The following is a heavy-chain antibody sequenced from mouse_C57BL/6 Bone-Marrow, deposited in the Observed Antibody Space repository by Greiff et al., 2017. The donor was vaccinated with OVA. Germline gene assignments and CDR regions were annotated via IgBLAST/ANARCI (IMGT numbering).Heavy chain of an antibody. J-gene: IGHJ1*03. CDR2: IRSKSNNYAT. CDR1: GFSFNTYA. CDR3: VRDYYGSSYGTYWYFDV. V-gene: IGHV10-1*01. D-gene: IGHD1-1*01. Sequence: EVQVVESGGGLVQPKGSLKLSCAASGFSFNTYAMNWVRQAPGKGLEWVARIRSKSNNYATYYADSVKDRFTISRDDSESMLYLQMNNLKTEDTAMYYCVRDYYGSSYGTYWYFDVWGTGTTVTVSS.